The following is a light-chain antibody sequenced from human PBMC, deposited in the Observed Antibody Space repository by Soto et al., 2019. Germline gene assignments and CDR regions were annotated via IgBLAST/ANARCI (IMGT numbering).Light chain of an antibody. CDR2: DAS. CDR1: QSVGTW. V-gene: IGKV1-5*01. J-gene: IGKJ1*01. CDR3: QQYNSHSKT. Sequence: DIQMTQSPSTLSASVGDRVTVTCRASQSVGTWLAWYQQKPGRAPNLLIYDASSLASGVPSRFSGSGSGTEFSLTITSLQPDDFATFYCQQYNSHSKTFGQGTKVDIK.